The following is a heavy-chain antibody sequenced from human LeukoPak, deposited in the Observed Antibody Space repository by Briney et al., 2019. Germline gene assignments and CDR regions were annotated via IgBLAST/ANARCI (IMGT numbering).Heavy chain of an antibody. CDR3: ARDVYSGSYPFDY. V-gene: IGHV3-48*01. Sequence: SGGSLRLSCAASGFTFSSYSMNWVRQAPGKGLEWVSYISSSSSTIYYADSVKGRFTISRDNAKNSLYLQMNSLRAEDTAVYYCARDVYSGSYPFDYWGQGTLVTVSS. CDR1: GFTFSSYS. CDR2: ISSSSSTI. J-gene: IGHJ4*02. D-gene: IGHD1-26*01.